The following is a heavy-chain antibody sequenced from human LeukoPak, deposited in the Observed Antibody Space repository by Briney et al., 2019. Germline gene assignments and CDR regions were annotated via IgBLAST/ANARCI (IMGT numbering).Heavy chain of an antibody. CDR1: GYTFTSYD. CDR2: INPNSGGT. CDR3: ARGRLGQGTNIKNNWFDP. V-gene: IGHV1-8*03. D-gene: IGHD2-8*01. J-gene: IGHJ5*02. Sequence: GASVKVSCKASGYTFTSYDINWVRQATGQGLEWMGWINPNSGGTNYAQKFQGRVTITRNTSINTAYMDLSSLRSEDTAIYYCARGRLGQGTNIKNNWFDPWGQGTLVTVSS.